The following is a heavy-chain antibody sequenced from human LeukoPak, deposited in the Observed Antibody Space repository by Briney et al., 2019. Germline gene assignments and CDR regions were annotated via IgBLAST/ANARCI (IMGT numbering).Heavy chain of an antibody. Sequence: GGSLRLSCAASGFTFSSYAMHWVRQAPGKGLEYVSAISSNGGSTYYANSVKGRFTISRDNSKNTLYLQMGSLRAEDMAVYYCARVVMWWSYFDYWGQGTLVTVSS. CDR2: ISSNGGST. CDR3: ARVVMWWSYFDY. CDR1: GFTFSSYA. V-gene: IGHV3-64*01. J-gene: IGHJ4*02. D-gene: IGHD2-21*01.